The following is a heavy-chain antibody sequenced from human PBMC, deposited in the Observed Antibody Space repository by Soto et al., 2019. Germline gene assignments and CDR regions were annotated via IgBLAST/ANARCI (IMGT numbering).Heavy chain of an antibody. CDR2: IYYSGST. J-gene: IGHJ4*02. CDR1: GGSISSYY. D-gene: IGHD2-2*01. CDR3: ARLGGGYCSSTSCYGARFEY. Sequence: PSETLSLTCTLSGGSISSYYWSWIRQPPGKGLEWIGYIYYSGSTNYNPSLKSRVTISVDTSKNLFSLKLSSVTAADTAVYYCARLGGGYCSSTSCYGARFEYWGQGTQVPVSS. V-gene: IGHV4-59*08.